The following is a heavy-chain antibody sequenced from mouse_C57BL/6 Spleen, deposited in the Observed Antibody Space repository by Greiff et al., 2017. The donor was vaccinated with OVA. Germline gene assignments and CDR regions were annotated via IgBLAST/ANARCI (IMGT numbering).Heavy chain of an antibody. J-gene: IGHJ1*03. CDR3: TRDTTVVVRYFDV. Sequence: VNVVESGAELVRPGASVTLSCKASGYTFTDYEMHWVKQTPVHGLEWIGAIDPETGGTAYNQKFKGKAILTADKSSSTAYMELRSLTSEDSAVYYCTRDTTVVVRYFDVWGTGTTVTVSS. D-gene: IGHD1-1*01. CDR2: IDPETGGT. CDR1: GYTFTDYE. V-gene: IGHV1-15*01.